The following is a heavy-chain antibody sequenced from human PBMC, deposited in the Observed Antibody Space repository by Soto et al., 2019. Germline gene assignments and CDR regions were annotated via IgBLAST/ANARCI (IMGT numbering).Heavy chain of an antibody. J-gene: IGHJ4*01. CDR2: IYGSGGSGST. D-gene: IGHD2-15*01. CDR1: GDSITSGGYY. CDR3: ARKHAGYFSRIDY. V-gene: IGHV4-31*03. Sequence: PSETLSLTCTVTGDSITSGGYYWSWIRQHPGKGLEWLGYIYGSGGSGSTLYNPSLKSRITLSVDTSKTQFSLNLSSVTVADTAVYFCARKHAGYFSRIDYWGHRTLFTVSS.